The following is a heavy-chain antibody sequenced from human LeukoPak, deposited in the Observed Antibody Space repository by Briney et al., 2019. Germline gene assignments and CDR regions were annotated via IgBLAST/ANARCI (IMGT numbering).Heavy chain of an antibody. CDR1: GFTFSSYG. CDR3: AKDLRSGWLPDH. D-gene: IGHD6-19*01. Sequence: SGGSLRLSCAASGFTFSSYGMHWVRQAPGKGLEWVALISYDGSNKYYADSVKGRFTISRDNSKNTLYLQMNSLRAEDTAVYYCAKDLRSGWLPDHWGQGTLVTVSS. CDR2: ISYDGSNK. J-gene: IGHJ5*02. V-gene: IGHV3-30*18.